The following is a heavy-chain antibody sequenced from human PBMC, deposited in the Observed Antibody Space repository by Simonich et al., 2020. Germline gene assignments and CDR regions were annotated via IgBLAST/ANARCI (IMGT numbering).Heavy chain of an antibody. CDR2: IYYSGST. J-gene: IGHJ4*02. V-gene: IGHV4-59*08. CDR1: GGSISSYS. CDR3: ARLPDY. Sequence: QVQLQESGPGLVKPSETLSLTCTVSGGSISSYSWRWIRQPPGKGLEWIGYIYYSGSTNYNPSLKSRVTISVDTSKNQFSLKLSSVTAADTAVYYCARLPDYWGQGTLVTVSS.